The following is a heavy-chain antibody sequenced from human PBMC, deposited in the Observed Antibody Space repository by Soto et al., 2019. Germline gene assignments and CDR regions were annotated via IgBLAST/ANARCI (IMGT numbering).Heavy chain of an antibody. CDR3: ARDPDTYRSSWGSQGMDV. J-gene: IGHJ6*02. CDR2: ISSSSSTI. V-gene: IGHV3-48*02. CDR1: GFTFSSYS. D-gene: IGHD6-13*01. Sequence: PGGSLRLSCAASGFTFSSYSMNWVRQAPGKGLEWVSYISSSSSTIYYADSVKGRFTISRDNAKNSLYPQMNSLRDEDTAVYYCARDPDTYRSSWGSQGMDVCGQGTTVT.